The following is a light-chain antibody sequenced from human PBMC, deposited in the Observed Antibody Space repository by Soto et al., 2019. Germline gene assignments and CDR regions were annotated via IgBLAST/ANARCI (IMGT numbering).Light chain of an antibody. CDR2: EVS. CDR3: NAQADNGKHV. J-gene: IGLJ1*01. Sequence: QSVLTQPPSASGSPVQSVTISCTGNSNDVGHSSFISWYQQHPGKGPKLIIYEVSKRPSGVPDRFSGSKSGNTASLSVSGLQDEDEADYFCNAQADNGKHVFGTGTKLTVL. CDR1: SNDVGHSSF. V-gene: IGLV2-8*01.